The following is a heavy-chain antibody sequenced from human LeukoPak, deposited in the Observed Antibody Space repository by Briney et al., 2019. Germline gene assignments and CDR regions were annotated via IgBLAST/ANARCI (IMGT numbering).Heavy chain of an antibody. CDR1: GFTFSSYS. J-gene: IGHJ4*02. V-gene: IGHV3-21*01. CDR2: ISSSSSYI. Sequence: GGSLRLSCAAPGFTFSSYSMNWVRQAPGKGLEWVSSISSSSSYIYYADSVKGRFTISRDNAKNSLYLQMNSLRAEDTAVYYCARDSARGYGYSSSWNFDYWGQGTLVTVSS. D-gene: IGHD6-13*01. CDR3: ARDSARGYGYSSSWNFDY.